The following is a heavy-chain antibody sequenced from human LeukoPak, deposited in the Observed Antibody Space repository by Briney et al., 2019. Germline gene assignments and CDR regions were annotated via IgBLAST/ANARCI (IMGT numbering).Heavy chain of an antibody. D-gene: IGHD3-3*01. J-gene: IGHJ4*02. CDR3: AKESRYYDFWSGLGYFDY. V-gene: IGHV3-23*01. CDR1: GFTFSTYW. CDR2: ISGSGGST. Sequence: PGGSLRLSCAASGFTFSTYWMSWVRQAPGKGLEWVSAISGSGGSTYYADSVKGRFTISRDNSKNTLYLQMNSLRAEDTAVYYCAKESRYYDFWSGLGYFDYWGQGTLVTVSS.